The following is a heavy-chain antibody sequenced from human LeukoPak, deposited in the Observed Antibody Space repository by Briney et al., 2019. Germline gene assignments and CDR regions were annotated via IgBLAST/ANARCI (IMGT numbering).Heavy chain of an antibody. J-gene: IGHJ4*02. D-gene: IGHD3-10*01. CDR1: GFIFDDYG. V-gene: IGHV3-72*01. CDR3: TRVYGSGSYSPLDY. CDR2: TRKKANSYTT. Sequence: GGSLRLSCAASGFIFDDYGMDWVRQAPGKGLEWVGRTRKKANSYTTEYAASVKGRFTISRDDSKNSLYLQMNSLQTEDTALYYCTRVYGSGSYSPLDYWGQGTLVTVSS.